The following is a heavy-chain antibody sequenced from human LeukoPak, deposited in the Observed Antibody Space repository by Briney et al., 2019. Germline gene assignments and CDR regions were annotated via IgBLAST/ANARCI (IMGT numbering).Heavy chain of an antibody. J-gene: IGHJ5*02. CDR1: GGSFSSGSYY. CDR3: ARANYRGGYSYVVSWFDP. V-gene: IGHV4-61*02. CDR2: IYSSGNA. Sequence: SETLSLTCTVSGGSFSSGSYYWNWIRQPAGMGLEWLGRIYSSGNANYNPSLKSRVTMSVDTSKNQFSLELTSVTAADTAVYYCARANYRGGYSYVVSWFDPWGQGTLVTVPS. D-gene: IGHD5-18*01.